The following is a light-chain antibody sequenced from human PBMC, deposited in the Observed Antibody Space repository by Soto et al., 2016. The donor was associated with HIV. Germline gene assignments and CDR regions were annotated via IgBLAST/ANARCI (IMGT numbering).Light chain of an antibody. CDR2: KAS. V-gene: IGKV1-5*03. J-gene: IGKJ1*01. CDR3: QQYNYSPWT. CDR1: QSVNSW. Sequence: DIQVTQSPSTLSASVGDRVTITCRTSQSVNSWLAWYQQKPGEAPNLLIYKASTLHTGVPSRFSGSGSGTDFTLTISSLQPDDFASYYCQQYNYSPWTFGQGTKVEIK.